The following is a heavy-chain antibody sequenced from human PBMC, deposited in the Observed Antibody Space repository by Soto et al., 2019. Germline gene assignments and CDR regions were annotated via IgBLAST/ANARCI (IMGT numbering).Heavy chain of an antibody. V-gene: IGHV3-9*03. Sequence: EVQLVESGGGLVQPGRSLRLSCAASGFTFDDYAMHWVRQAPGQGLEWVSGISWNSGSIGYADSVKGRFTISRDNAKNTLYLQMNSLRAEDMALYYCAKDGGYYDYIWGSYRFSYFDYWGQGTLVTVSS. D-gene: IGHD3-16*02. CDR2: ISWNSGSI. CDR1: GFTFDDYA. J-gene: IGHJ4*02. CDR3: AKDGGYYDYIWGSYRFSYFDY.